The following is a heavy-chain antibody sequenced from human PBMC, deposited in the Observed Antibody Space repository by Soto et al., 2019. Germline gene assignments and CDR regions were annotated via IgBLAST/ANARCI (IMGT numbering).Heavy chain of an antibody. Sequence: EVQLVESGGGLVQPGRSLRLSCAASGFSFDGYAMNWVRQPPGKGLEWVSGISWNSGNIDYADSVKGRFTISRDNAKNSLYLQMNSLRAEDTALYYCVKASTYSSSQGWFDPGGQGTMVTVSS. CDR1: GFSFDGYA. CDR2: ISWNSGNI. D-gene: IGHD6-6*01. V-gene: IGHV3-9*01. CDR3: VKASTYSSSQGWFDP. J-gene: IGHJ5*02.